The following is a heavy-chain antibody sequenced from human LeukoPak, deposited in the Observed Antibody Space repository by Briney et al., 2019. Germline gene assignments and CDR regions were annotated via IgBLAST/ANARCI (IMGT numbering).Heavy chain of an antibody. V-gene: IGHV3-33*05. J-gene: IGHJ3*02. CDR3: AREQQLVPTHDAFDI. CDR2: ISYDGSNK. Sequence: GKPLRLSCAASGFTFSSYGMHWVRQAPGKGLEWVAVISYDGSNKYYADSVKGRFTISRDNSKNTLYLQMNSLRAEDTAVYYCAREQQLVPTHDAFDIWGQGTMVTVSS. D-gene: IGHD6-13*01. CDR1: GFTFSSYG.